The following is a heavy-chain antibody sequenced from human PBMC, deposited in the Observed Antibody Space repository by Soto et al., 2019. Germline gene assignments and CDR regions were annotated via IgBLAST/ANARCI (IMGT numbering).Heavy chain of an antibody. D-gene: IGHD3-9*01. CDR1: GFTLSSYW. CDR3: ARDNPFYDILTGYYKYYFDY. V-gene: IGHV3-7*03. Sequence: SLRLSCTASGFTLSSYWMSWVRQAPGKGLEWVANINQDGSESYYVDSVKGRFTISRDNTKNSLSLQMNSLRAEDTAVYYCARDNPFYDILTGYYKYYFDYWGHGTLVTVSS. CDR2: INQDGSES. J-gene: IGHJ4*01.